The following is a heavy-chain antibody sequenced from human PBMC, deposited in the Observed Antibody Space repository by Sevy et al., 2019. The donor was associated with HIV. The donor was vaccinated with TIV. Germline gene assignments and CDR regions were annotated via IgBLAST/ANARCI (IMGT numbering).Heavy chain of an antibody. J-gene: IGHJ3*02. D-gene: IGHD3-22*01. CDR3: ARGGGTYYYDSSGYYYGSHDAFDI. CDR1: GFTFSSYA. CDR2: ISYDGSNK. V-gene: IGHV3-30-3*01. Sequence: GGSLRLSCAASGFTFSSYAMHWVRQAPGKGLEWVAVISYDGSNKYYADSVKGRFTISRDNSKNTLYLQMNSLRAEDTAVYYCARGGGTYYYDSSGYYYGSHDAFDIWGQRTMVTVSS.